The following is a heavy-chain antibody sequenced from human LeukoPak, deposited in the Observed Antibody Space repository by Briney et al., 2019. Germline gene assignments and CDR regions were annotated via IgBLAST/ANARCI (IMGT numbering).Heavy chain of an antibody. CDR1: GFTFSSYG. CDR2: ISYDGSHK. V-gene: IGHV3-30*03. D-gene: IGHD4-23*01. J-gene: IGHJ4*02. CDR3: GVNSDY. Sequence: GGSLRLSCAASGFTFSSYGMHWVRQAPGKGLEWVAVISYDGSHKYYGDSVEGRFTISRDDSKNTLYLQMNSLRAEDTAVYYCGVNSDYWGQGTLVTVSS.